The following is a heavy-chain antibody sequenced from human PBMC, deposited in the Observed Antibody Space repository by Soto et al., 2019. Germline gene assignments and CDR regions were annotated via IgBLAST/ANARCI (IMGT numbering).Heavy chain of an antibody. Sequence: QLHLQESGPGLVMPSETLSLTCTVSHDSLTASNSYWGWISQAPGKGLEWIGSMFYNGITYYNPSLKSRVTISVDTSKTQFSLMLTSVTAADTAVYYCARHPRGTYGIIASWGQGTLVTVSS. V-gene: IGHV4-39*01. D-gene: IGHD1-26*01. CDR3: ARHPRGTYGIIAS. J-gene: IGHJ4*02. CDR2: MFYNGIT. CDR1: HDSLTASNSY.